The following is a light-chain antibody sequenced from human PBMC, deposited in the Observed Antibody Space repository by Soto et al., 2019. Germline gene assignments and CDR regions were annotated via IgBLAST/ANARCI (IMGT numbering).Light chain of an antibody. CDR2: AVT. J-gene: IGLJ1*01. CDR3: SSYTSSSTL. CDR1: SSDVGGYNY. V-gene: IGLV2-14*01. Sequence: QSVLTQPASVSGSPGQSITISCTGTSSDVGGYNYVSWYQQHPGKAPKLMIYAVTDRPSGVSSRFSGSKSGNTASLTISGLQAEDEADSYCSSYTSSSTLFGTGTKVTVL.